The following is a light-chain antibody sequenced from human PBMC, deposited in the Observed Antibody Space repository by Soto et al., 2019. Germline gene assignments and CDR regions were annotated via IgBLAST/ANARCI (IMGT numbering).Light chain of an antibody. CDR2: EVF. Sequence: QSALTQPASVSGSPGQSITISCTGASTDVGDYDLVSWYQQHPGKAPKLIIFEVFNRPSGVSTRFSGSKSGSTASLTISGLQAEDEADYFCSSYTTNNGHVFGGGTKLTVL. J-gene: IGLJ2*01. CDR3: SSYTTNNGHV. CDR1: STDVGDYDL. V-gene: IGLV2-14*01.